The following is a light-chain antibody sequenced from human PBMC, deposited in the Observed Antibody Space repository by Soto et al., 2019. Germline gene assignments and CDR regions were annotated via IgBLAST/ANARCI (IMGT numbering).Light chain of an antibody. Sequence: EIVLTQSPGTLSLSPGERATLSCRASQSVSSSYLAWYQQKPGQAPRLLIYGASSRATGIPDRFSGSGSGTDFTLPISRLDLDDFAVYYCQQYGSSPRGGFTFGPGTEVDIK. V-gene: IGKV3-20*01. J-gene: IGKJ3*01. CDR1: QSVSSSY. CDR3: QQYGSSPRGGFT. CDR2: GAS.